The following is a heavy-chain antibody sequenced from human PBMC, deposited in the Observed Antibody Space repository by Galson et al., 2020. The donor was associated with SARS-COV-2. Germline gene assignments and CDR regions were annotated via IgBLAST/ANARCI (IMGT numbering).Heavy chain of an antibody. Sequence: SETLSLTCTVSGGTISSSNFHWGRHRPPTGQELDWTSSTSYTASNYYTPSPTCRVTMSVDTSRNQFSLKLSSVTAADTAVYYCAGQILTGYYSFYYFDFWGQGTLGTVSS. J-gene: IGHJ4*02. D-gene: IGHD3-9*01. V-gene: IGHV4-39*01. CDR3: AGQILTGYYSFYYFDF. CDR1: GGTISSSNFH. CDR2: TSYTASN.